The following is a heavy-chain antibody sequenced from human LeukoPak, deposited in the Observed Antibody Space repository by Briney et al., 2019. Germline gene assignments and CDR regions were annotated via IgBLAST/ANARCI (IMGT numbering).Heavy chain of an antibody. CDR3: AHFYSSSSYFDY. V-gene: IGHV2-5*02. J-gene: IGHJ4*02. Sequence: SGPTLVNPTQTLTLTCTFSGFSLSTSGVGVGWIRQPPGKTLEWLALIYWDDDKRYSPSLKSRLTIAKDTSKNQVVLTITNMDPVDTATYYCAHFYSSSSYFDYWGQGTLVTVSS. D-gene: IGHD6-6*01. CDR1: GFSLSTSGVG. CDR2: IYWDDDK.